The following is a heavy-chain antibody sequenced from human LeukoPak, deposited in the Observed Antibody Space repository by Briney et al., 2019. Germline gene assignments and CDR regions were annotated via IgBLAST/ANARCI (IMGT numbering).Heavy chain of an antibody. Sequence: PGGSLRLSCVVSRFTVSNNYMSWVRRAPRKGLEWVSLIYSGGSTYYADSVKGRFTISRDNSKNTVYLQMNSLRAEDTAMYYCARRDDHNGRDYWGQGTLVTVSS. CDR2: IYSGGST. CDR3: ARRDDHNGRDY. D-gene: IGHD5-24*01. J-gene: IGHJ4*02. CDR1: RFTVSNNY. V-gene: IGHV3-53*01.